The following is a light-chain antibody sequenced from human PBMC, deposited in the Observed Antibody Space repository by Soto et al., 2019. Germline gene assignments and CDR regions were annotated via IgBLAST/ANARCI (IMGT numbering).Light chain of an antibody. J-gene: IGKJ5*01. Sequence: EIVLTQSPSTLSVSPVERSTLSFIASQSVSSKLAWYQQKPGQAPGLLIYDTSTRATGIPARFSGSGSGTEFTLTISSLQSEDFAVYYCQQYSNWPPITFGQGTRLEI. CDR2: DTS. CDR3: QQYSNWPPIT. CDR1: QSVSSK. V-gene: IGKV3-15*01.